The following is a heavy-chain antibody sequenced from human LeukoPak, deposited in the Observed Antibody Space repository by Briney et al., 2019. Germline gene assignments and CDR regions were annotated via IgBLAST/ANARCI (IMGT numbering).Heavy chain of an antibody. CDR1: GFTFSSYW. CDR2: ITASGGST. J-gene: IGHJ4*02. V-gene: IGHV3-23*01. Sequence: GGSLRLSCAASGFTFSSYWMHWVRQAPGKGLEWVSSITASGGSTYCADSVKGRFTISRDNSKNTLYLQMSSLRAEDTAVYYCARDYPTSGIVTIFDYWGQGTLVTVSS. CDR3: ARDYPTSGIVTIFDY. D-gene: IGHD1-1*01.